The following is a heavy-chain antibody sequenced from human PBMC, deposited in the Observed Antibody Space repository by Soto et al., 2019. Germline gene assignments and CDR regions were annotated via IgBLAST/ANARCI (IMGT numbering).Heavy chain of an antibody. D-gene: IGHD1-26*01. Sequence: GASVKVSCKASGYTFTGYYMHWVRQAPGQGLEWMGWINPNSGGTNYAQKFQGWVTMTRDTSISTAYMELSRLRSDDTAVYYCARESSVSVGYGMDVWGQGTTVTVSS. CDR3: ARESSVSVGYGMDV. CDR1: GYTFTGYY. V-gene: IGHV1-2*04. J-gene: IGHJ6*02. CDR2: INPNSGGT.